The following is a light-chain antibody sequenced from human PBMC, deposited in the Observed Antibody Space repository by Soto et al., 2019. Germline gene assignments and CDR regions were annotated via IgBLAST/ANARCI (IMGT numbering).Light chain of an antibody. CDR3: QQYNSYPIT. CDR2: KAS. CDR1: QIISSW. J-gene: IGKJ5*01. V-gene: IGKV1-5*03. Sequence: DIQMTQSPSTLSASVGDRVTITYRASQIISSWLAWYQQKPGKAPKLLIYKASSLESGVPSRFSGSGSGTEFTLTISSLQPDDFATYYCQQYNSYPITFGQGTRLEIK.